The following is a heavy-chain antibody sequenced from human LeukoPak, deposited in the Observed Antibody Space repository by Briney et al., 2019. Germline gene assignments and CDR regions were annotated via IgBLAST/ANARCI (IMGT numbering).Heavy chain of an antibody. V-gene: IGHV3-21*01. D-gene: IGHD3-10*01. CDR3: AKDRGPQGYFDY. CDR1: GFTFSSYS. CDR2: ISSSSSYI. J-gene: IGHJ4*02. Sequence: GGSLRLSCAASGFTFSSYSMNWVRQAPGKGLEWVSSISSSSSYIYYADSVKGRFTISRDNAKNSLYLQMNSLRAEDTAVYYCAKDRGPQGYFDYWGQGTLVTVSS.